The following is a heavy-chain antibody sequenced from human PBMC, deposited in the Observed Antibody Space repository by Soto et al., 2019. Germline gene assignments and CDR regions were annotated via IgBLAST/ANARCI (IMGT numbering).Heavy chain of an antibody. V-gene: IGHV3-30-3*01. J-gene: IGHJ4*02. D-gene: IGHD3-22*01. CDR2: ISYDGSNK. CDR1: GSTCSSYV. CDR3: ARGDDSVHYFDY. Sequence: HPXGSLRPSCSASGSTCSSYVMHWVRQAPGKELEWVAIISYDGSNKYYADSVKGRFSISRDNSKNTLYLQMNSLRADDTAVYFCARGDDSVHYFDYWGQGTLVTVYS.